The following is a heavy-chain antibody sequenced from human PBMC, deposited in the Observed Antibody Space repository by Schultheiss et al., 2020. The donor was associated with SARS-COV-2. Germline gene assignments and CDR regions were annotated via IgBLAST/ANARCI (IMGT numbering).Heavy chain of an antibody. CDR3: ARGSSWSGGGYYFDY. CDR1: GGSISSGGYS. J-gene: IGHJ4*02. V-gene: IGHV4-30-2*01. CDR2: IYHSGST. D-gene: IGHD6-13*01. Sequence: SETLSLTCAVSGGSISSGGYSWSWIRQPPGKGLEWIGYIYHSGSTYYNPSLKSRVTISVDTSKNQFSLKLSSVTAADTAVYYCARGSSWSGGGYYFDYWGQGTLVTVSS.